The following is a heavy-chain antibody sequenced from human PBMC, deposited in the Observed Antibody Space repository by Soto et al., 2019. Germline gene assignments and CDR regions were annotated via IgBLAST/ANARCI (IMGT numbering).Heavy chain of an antibody. CDR2: IKSKVRGGTT. J-gene: IGHJ4*02. CDR3: ATRPPPACECPLDY. D-gene: IGHD2-2*01. Sequence: GGSLRLSCAASGLDFSGFDFSDAYMSWVRQAPGRGLEWVGRIKSKVRGGTTDYAASVKDRFTISRDDSKDMVYLQLNDLKVEDTAVYYCATRPPPACECPLDYWGQGTLVTVS. CDR1: GLDFSGFDFSDAY. V-gene: IGHV3-15*01.